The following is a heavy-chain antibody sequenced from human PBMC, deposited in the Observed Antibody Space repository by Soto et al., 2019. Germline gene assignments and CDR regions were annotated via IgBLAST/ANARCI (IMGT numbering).Heavy chain of an antibody. D-gene: IGHD5-18*01. CDR2: INHSGST. CDR1: GGSFSGYY. CDR3: ARGGRYRYGLRNTHSPHYYYYGMDV. Sequence: QVQLQQWGAGLLKPSETLSLTCAVYGGSFSGYYWSWIRQPPGKGLEWIGEINHSGSTNYNPSLKSRVTISVDTSKNQFSLKLSSVTAADTAVYYCARGGRYRYGLRNTHSPHYYYYGMDVWGQGTTVTGSS. V-gene: IGHV4-34*01. J-gene: IGHJ6*02.